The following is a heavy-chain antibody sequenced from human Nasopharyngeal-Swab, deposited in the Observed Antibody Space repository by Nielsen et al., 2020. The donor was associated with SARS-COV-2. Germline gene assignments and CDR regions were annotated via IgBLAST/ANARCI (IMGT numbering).Heavy chain of an antibody. CDR2: ITPSGGAT. V-gene: IGHV1-46*02. D-gene: IGHD1-1*01. CDR3: AREAPSTFFFDS. Sequence: ASVKVSCKASGFTFNQYYMHWVRQAPGQGLEWMGVITPSGGATNYARKFQGRVTMTWDTSTNTVYMELSSLTSDDTAVYFCAREAPSTFFFDSWGQGTLLTVSS. CDR1: GFTFNQYY. J-gene: IGHJ4*02.